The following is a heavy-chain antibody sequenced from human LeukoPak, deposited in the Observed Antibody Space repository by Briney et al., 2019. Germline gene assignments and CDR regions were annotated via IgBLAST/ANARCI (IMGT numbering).Heavy chain of an antibody. D-gene: IGHD6-6*01. CDR2: TKEDGSEK. V-gene: IGHV3-7*01. J-gene: IGHJ5*02. Sequence: GGSLRLSCAASGFTFSSYYMSWVRQAPGKGLGWVANTKEDGSEKYYVDSVKGRFTISRDNAKNSLYLQMNSLRAEDTAVYYCAKSIAGRSDFFDPWGQGTLVTVSS. CDR1: GFTFSSYY. CDR3: AKSIAGRSDFFDP.